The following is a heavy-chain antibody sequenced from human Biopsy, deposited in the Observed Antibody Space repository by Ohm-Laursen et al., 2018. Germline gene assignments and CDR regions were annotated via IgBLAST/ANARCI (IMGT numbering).Heavy chain of an antibody. CDR2: MIPSSGKT. J-gene: IGHJ6*02. CDR1: GYSFSTYD. V-gene: IGHV1-8*01. Sequence: VKVSCNASGYSFSTYDVNWVRQARGQGLEWMGWMIPSSGKTGYAQRFQGRVTITADVTTTTAYMDLSGLRSEDTAVYYCVAYPSSGFFENNDDFAMDVWGQGTTVIVSS. D-gene: IGHD6-19*01. CDR3: VAYPSSGFFENNDDFAMDV.